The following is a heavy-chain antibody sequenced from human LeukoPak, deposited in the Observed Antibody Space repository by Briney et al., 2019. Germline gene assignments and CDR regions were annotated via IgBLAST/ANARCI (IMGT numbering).Heavy chain of an antibody. CDR2: IYSGGTT. D-gene: IGHD3-16*02. V-gene: IGHV3-53*01. Sequence: QPGGSLRLSCAASGFVFPTYAMGWVRQAPGKGLQWVSVIYSGGTTYYPDSVKGRFTISRDNSKNTLYLQMNSLRAEDTAVYYCAGGGSNRRFDFWGQGTLVTVSS. CDR1: GFVFPTYA. CDR3: AGGGSNRRFDF. J-gene: IGHJ4*02.